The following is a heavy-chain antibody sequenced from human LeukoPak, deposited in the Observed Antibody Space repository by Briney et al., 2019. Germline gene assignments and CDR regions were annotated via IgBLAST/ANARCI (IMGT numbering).Heavy chain of an antibody. D-gene: IGHD2-21*02. J-gene: IGHJ5*02. Sequence: ASVKVSCKASGGTFISYAISWVRQAPGQGLEGMGGIIPIFGTANYAQKFQGRVTITADESTSTAYMELSSLRSEDTAVYYCARAGTYCGGDCYSGNWFDPWGQGTLVTVSS. CDR2: IIPIFGTA. CDR3: ARAGTYCGGDCYSGNWFDP. V-gene: IGHV1-69*13. CDR1: GGTFISYA.